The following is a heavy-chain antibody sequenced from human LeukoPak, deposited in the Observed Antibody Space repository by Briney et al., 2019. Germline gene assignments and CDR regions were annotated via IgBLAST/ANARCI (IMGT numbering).Heavy chain of an antibody. CDR3: TTGNFGPY. CDR2: IKRKTEGGTT. D-gene: IGHD3-10*01. J-gene: IGHJ4*02. CDR1: GFTFSDAW. Sequence: GGSLRLSCAASGFTFSDAWMNWVRQAPGKGLEWVGRIKRKTEGGTTDYVAPVKGRFIISRDDSKNTLYLQMNSLKTEDTAFYYCTTGNFGPYWSQGTLVTVSS. V-gene: IGHV3-15*07.